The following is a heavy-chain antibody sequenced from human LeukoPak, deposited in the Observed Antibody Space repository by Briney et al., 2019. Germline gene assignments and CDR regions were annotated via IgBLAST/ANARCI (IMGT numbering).Heavy chain of an antibody. CDR3: ARVSPSVAKVGSSLNYFDY. CDR1: GGSFSGYY. Sequence: SETLSLTCAVYGGSFSGYYWSWIRQPPGKGLEWIGEINHSGSTNYNPSLKSRVTISVDTSKNQFSLKLRSVTAADTAVYYCARVSPSVAKVGSSLNYFDYWGQGTLVTVSS. CDR2: INHSGST. D-gene: IGHD3-10*01. V-gene: IGHV4-34*01. J-gene: IGHJ4*02.